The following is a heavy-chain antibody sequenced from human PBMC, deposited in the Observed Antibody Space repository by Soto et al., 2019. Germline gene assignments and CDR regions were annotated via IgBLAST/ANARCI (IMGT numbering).Heavy chain of an antibody. CDR2: IYPGDSDT. J-gene: IGHJ6*02. CDR3: ARRFCLSTSCSKGLDV. D-gene: IGHD2-2*01. CDR1: GXSFXSYW. Sequence: GESLKISCKGSGXSFXSYWISXXXXMXXXGLEWMGIIYPGDSDTRYSPSFQGQVTISADKSISTAYLQWSSLKASDTAMYYCARRFCLSTSCSKGLDVWGQGTTVTVSS. V-gene: IGHV5-51*01.